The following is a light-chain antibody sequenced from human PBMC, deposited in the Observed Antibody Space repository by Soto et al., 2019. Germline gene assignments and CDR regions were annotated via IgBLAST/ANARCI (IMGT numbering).Light chain of an antibody. Sequence: QSALTQPASVSGSPGQSITISCTGTSSDVGAYDFVSWYQQHPDKAPKLMIYEVRNRPSGVSNRFSGSKSVNTATLTISGLQAEDEADYYSSSYTTSSTRVFGTGTNVTVL. V-gene: IGLV2-14*03. CDR2: EVR. CDR1: SSDVGAYDF. CDR3: SSYTTSSTRV. J-gene: IGLJ1*01.